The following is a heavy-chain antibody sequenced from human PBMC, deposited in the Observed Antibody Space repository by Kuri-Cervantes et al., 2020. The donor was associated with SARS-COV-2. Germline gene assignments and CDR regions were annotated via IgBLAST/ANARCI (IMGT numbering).Heavy chain of an antibody. D-gene: IGHD7-27*01. CDR3: ARGPGNWGGFDY. J-gene: IGHJ4*02. CDR2: IYHSGST. Sequence: GSLRLSCAVSGGSISSSNWWSWVRQPPGKGLEWIGEIYHSGSTNYNPSLKSRVTISVDKSKNQFSLKLSSVTAADTAVYYCARGPGNWGGFDYWGQGTLVTVSS. CDR1: GGSISSSNW. V-gene: IGHV4-4*02.